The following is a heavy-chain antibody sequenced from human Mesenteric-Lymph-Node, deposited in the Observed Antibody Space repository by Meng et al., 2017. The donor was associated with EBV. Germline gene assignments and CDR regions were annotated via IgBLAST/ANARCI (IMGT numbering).Heavy chain of an antibody. V-gene: IGHV1-18*01. J-gene: IGHJ4*02. CDR3: ARGMSAPYYYDISGYFVY. CDR2: ISAYNGNT. CDR1: GYTFSSYG. D-gene: IGHD3-22*01. Sequence: QVQLVQFGAEVKKPGASVKVSCKASGYTFSSYGVSWVRQAPGQGLEWMGWISAYNGNTNYAQKFQGRITMTTDTSTSTAYMELTSLRSDDTAVYYCARGMSAPYYYDISGYFVYWGQGTLVTVSS.